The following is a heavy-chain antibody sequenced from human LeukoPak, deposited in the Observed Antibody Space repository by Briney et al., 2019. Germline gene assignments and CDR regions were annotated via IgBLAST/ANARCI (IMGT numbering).Heavy chain of an antibody. D-gene: IGHD3-22*01. Sequence: ASVKVSCKACGYTFTSYGISWVRQAPGQGLEWMGWISAYNGNTNYAQKLQGRVTMTTDTSTSTAYMELRSLRSDDTAVYYCARDGDSSGYYPSDYWGKGTLVTVSS. CDR2: ISAYNGNT. CDR3: ARDGDSSGYYPSDY. V-gene: IGHV1-18*01. CDR1: GYTFTSYG. J-gene: IGHJ4*02.